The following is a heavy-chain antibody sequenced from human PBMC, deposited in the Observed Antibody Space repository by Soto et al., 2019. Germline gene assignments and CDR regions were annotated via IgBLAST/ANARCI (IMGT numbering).Heavy chain of an antibody. J-gene: IGHJ5*02. CDR3: ARVGNYSNWFDP. CDR2: IYYSGST. CDR1: GGSISSGDYY. D-gene: IGHD4-4*01. V-gene: IGHV4-30-4*01. Sequence: QVQLQESGPGLVKPSQTLSLTCTVSGGSISSGDYYWSWLRQPPGKGLEWIGYIYYSGSTYYNPSLKSRVTISVDTSKNQFSLKVSSVTAAYTAVYYCARVGNYSNWFDPWGQGTLVTVSS.